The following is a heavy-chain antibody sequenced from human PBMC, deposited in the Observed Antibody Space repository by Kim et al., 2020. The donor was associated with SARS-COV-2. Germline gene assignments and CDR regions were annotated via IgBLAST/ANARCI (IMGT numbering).Heavy chain of an antibody. CDR3: ARERNNYASVFDS. V-gene: IGHV3-33*01. J-gene: IGHJ4*02. D-gene: IGHD4-4*01. Sequence: AKSGKARFTITRENYKNTVYLQRNSLRAEDTAVYYCARERNNYASVFDSWGQGTLVTVSS.